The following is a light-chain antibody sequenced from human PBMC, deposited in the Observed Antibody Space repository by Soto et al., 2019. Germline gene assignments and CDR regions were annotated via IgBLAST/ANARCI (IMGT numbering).Light chain of an antibody. Sequence: DIQMTQSPSAMSASVGDRVTITCRASQGLSNYLAWVQQKPGKVPKRLIYASSSLQSGVPSRFSGSGSGTEFPLTISSLQPEDSATSCCLQHHYHPSTVGQGTRLEIQ. CDR3: LQHHYHPST. V-gene: IGKV1-17*03. J-gene: IGKJ5*01. CDR1: QGLSNY. CDR2: ASS.